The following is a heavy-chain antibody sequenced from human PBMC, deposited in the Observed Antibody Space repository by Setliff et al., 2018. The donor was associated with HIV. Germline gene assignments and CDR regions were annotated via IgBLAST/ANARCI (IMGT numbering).Heavy chain of an antibody. Sequence: PSATLSLTCSVPGGSISSSTYYWGWIRQPPGKGLEWIGDIFYTGSTYYNPSLKSRVAISVDTSENQFSLKLNSVTAADTAVYYCARRGRDGVFIMFATGFDPWGQGALVTVSS. CDR2: IFYTGST. D-gene: IGHD2-8*01. CDR3: ARRGRDGVFIMFATGFDP. CDR1: GGSISSSTYY. V-gene: IGHV4-39*01. J-gene: IGHJ5*02.